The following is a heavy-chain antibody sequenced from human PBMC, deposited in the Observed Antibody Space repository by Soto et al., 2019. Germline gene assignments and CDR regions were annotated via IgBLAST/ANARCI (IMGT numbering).Heavy chain of an antibody. Sequence: EVQLVESGGAVVRPGGSLRLSCAASGFTFDDYAMSWVRQAPGKGLEWVAAINWNGGSTTYADSLKGRFTISRDNAKNSLHLQISSLRAEDTALYYCARCSSTSCYIMASFDYWGQGTLVTVS. CDR3: ARCSSTSCYIMASFDY. CDR2: INWNGGST. D-gene: IGHD2-2*02. J-gene: IGHJ4*02. CDR1: GFTFDDYA. V-gene: IGHV3-20*04.